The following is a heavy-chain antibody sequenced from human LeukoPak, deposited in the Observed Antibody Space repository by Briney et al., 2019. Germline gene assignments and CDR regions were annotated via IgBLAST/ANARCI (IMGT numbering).Heavy chain of an antibody. J-gene: IGHJ4*02. CDR2: IIPIFGTT. CDR3: ARVAWFVLSEQQLAFDY. V-gene: IGHV1-69*13. CDR1: GDTFSSYA. Sequence: ASVKVSCKASGDTFSSYAISWMRQAPGQGLEWMGGIIPIFGTTNYAQKFQGRVTITADESTSPAYMELSGLRSEDSAVYYCARVAWFVLSEQQLAFDYWGQGTLVTVSS. D-gene: IGHD6-13*01.